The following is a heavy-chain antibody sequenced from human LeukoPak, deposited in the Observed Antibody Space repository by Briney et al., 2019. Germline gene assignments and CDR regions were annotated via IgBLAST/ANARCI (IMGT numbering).Heavy chain of an antibody. V-gene: IGHV3-48*03. CDR3: ARVWVLAFDI. D-gene: IGHD3-10*01. CDR2: ISSSGSNI. J-gene: IGHJ3*02. CDR1: GFTFCSYE. Sequence: GGSLRLSCAASGFTFCSYEMIWVRQAPGKRLEWVSYISSSGSNIYYADSVKGRFTISRDNAKNSLYLQMNSLRAEDTAVYYCARVWVLAFDIWGQGTMVTVSS.